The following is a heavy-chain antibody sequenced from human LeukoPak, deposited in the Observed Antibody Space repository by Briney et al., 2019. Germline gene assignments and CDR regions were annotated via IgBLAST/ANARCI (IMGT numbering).Heavy chain of an antibody. CDR3: ASDRGSESFGMDV. CDR1: GGSISSYY. Sequence: SETLSLTCTVSGGSISSYYWSWIRQPPGKGLEWIGYIYYSGSTNYNPSLKSRVTISVDTSKNQFSLKLTSVTAADTAMYYCASDRGSESFGMDVWGQGTTVTVSS. V-gene: IGHV4-59*12. CDR2: IYYSGST. D-gene: IGHD3-10*01. J-gene: IGHJ6*02.